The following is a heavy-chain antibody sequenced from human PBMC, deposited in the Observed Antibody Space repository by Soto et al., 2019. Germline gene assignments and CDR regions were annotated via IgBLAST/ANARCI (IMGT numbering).Heavy chain of an antibody. CDR2: FIPVFGTA. CDR1: GGSLSNYG. Sequence: QVQLVQSGAEVKKPGSSVKVSCKASGGSLSNYGISWVRQAPGQGLEWMGGFIPVFGTANYAQKCQGRVTITADESTNIVYMDVTSLRSEDTAVYYCARGDATKIVVTTYYAMDVWGQGTTVTVSS. D-gene: IGHD4-17*01. CDR3: ARGDATKIVVTTYYAMDV. V-gene: IGHV1-69*12. J-gene: IGHJ6*02.